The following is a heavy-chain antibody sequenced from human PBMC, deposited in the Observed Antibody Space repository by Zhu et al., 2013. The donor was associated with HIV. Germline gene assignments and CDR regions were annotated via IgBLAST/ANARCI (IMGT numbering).Heavy chain of an antibody. D-gene: IGHD3-22*01. CDR2: ISGYNGKA. CDR1: GYTFTSFG. CDR3: ARGRYYYDHDGYYHEYYQL. J-gene: IGHJ1*01. V-gene: IGHV1-18*01. Sequence: QVQLVQSGAEVKKPGASVKVSCKASGYTFTSFGISWLRQAPGQRLQWMGWISGYNGKAKYARHLQDRVTMTVDISSSTAYLDLRSLRSDDTAIYYCARGRYYYDHDGYYHEYYQLWGQGTLVTVSS.